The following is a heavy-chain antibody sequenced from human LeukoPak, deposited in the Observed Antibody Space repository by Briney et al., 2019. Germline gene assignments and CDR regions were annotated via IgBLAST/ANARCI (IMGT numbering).Heavy chain of an antibody. CDR3: AREVATIGPFDY. J-gene: IGHJ4*02. Sequence: ASVKVSCKASGYTFIGYGISWVRQAPGQGLEWMGWISAYNGNTNYAQKLQGRVTMTTDTSTSTAYMELRSLRSDDTAVYYCAREVATIGPFDYWGQGTLVTVSS. CDR2: ISAYNGNT. D-gene: IGHD5-12*01. CDR1: GYTFIGYG. V-gene: IGHV1-18*01.